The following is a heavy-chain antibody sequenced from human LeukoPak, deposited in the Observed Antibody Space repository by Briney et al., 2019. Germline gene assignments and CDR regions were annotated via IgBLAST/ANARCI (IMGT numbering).Heavy chain of an antibody. CDR3: ARTPLLWFGEPMGYFDY. D-gene: IGHD3-10*01. Sequence: ASVKVSCKASGYTFTSYAMHWVRQAPGQRLEWMGWINAGNGNTKYSQKFQGRVTITRDTSASTAYMELSSLRSEDTAVYYCARTPLLWFGEPMGYFDYWGQGTLVTVSS. J-gene: IGHJ4*02. CDR1: GYTFTSYA. V-gene: IGHV1-3*01. CDR2: INAGNGNT.